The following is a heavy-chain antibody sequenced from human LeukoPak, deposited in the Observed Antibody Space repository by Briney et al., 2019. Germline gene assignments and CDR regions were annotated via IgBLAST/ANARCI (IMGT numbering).Heavy chain of an antibody. D-gene: IGHD5-24*01. V-gene: IGHV3-48*03. CDR1: GFTFSSYE. CDR3: ARDGGMATMN. J-gene: IGHJ4*02. CDR2: ISSSGSTI. Sequence: GGSQRLSCAASGFTFSSYEMNWVRQAPGKGLEWVSYISSSGSTIYYADSVKGRFTISRDNAKNSLYLQMNSLRAEDTAVYYCARDGGMATMNWGQGTLVTVSS.